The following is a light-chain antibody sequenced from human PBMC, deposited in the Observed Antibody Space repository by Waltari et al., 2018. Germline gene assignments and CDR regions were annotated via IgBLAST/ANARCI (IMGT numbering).Light chain of an antibody. J-gene: IGLJ2*01. Sequence: QSVLTQPPSVSGAPGQRVTISCTGSSSNIGAGYDVQWYQQPPGAARNFLMHLNSNRPTGVPDRFSGSTSGTSAALPIPALPAEDSADVSCQSYHNNLGGYVVFGGGTKVTVL. CDR3: QSYHNNLGGYVV. CDR2: LNS. CDR1: SSNIGAGYD. V-gene: IGLV1-40*01.